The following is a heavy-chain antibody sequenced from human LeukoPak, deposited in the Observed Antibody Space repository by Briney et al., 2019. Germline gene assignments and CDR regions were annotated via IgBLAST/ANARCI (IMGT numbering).Heavy chain of an antibody. CDR2: IYPGDSDT. Sequence: GESLKISCKGSGHSFTSYWIGWVRQMPGKGLEWMGIIYPGDSDTRYSPSFQGQVTISADKSISTAYLQWSSLKASDTAMYYCARSGGRSGSYWGFGDYWGQGTLVTVSS. CDR3: ARSGGRSGSYWGFGDY. V-gene: IGHV5-51*01. J-gene: IGHJ4*02. D-gene: IGHD1-26*01. CDR1: GHSFTSYW.